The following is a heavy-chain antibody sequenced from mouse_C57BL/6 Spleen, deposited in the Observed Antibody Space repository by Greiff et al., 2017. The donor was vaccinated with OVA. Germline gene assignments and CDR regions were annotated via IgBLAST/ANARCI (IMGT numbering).Heavy chain of an antibody. CDR3: AREEAYYSNYEAMDY. CDR2: IYPRSGNT. J-gene: IGHJ4*01. V-gene: IGHV1-81*01. D-gene: IGHD2-5*01. CDR1: GYTFTSYG. Sequence: QVQLQQSGAELARPGASVKLSCKASGYTFTSYGISWVKQRTGQGLEWIGEIYPRSGNTYYNEKFKGKATLTADKSSSTAYMELRSLTSEDSAVYFCAREEAYYSNYEAMDYWGQGTSVTVSS.